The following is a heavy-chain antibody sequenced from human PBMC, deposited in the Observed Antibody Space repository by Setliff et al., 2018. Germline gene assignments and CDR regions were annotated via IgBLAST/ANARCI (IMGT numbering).Heavy chain of an antibody. J-gene: IGHJ5*02. V-gene: IGHV3-7*03. CDR2: INPHASEK. CDR1: GFSFSNCW. Sequence: PGGSLRLSCTASGFSFSNCWVSWVRQAPGKGLEWLASINPHASEKYYVDSVKGRFTISRDNAKNSLSLQMNSLRAEDTAVYYCARDPNGDYVGAFDPWGQGILVTVSS. CDR3: ARDPNGDYVGAFDP. D-gene: IGHD4-17*01.